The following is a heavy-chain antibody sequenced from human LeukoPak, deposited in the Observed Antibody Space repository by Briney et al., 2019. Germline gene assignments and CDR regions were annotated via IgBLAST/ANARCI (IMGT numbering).Heavy chain of an antibody. CDR3: ATDPLTDY. V-gene: IGHV1-24*01. CDR2: FDPEDGET. J-gene: IGHJ4*02. Sequence: ASVKVSCKASGGTFSSYAISWVRQAPGQGLEWMGGFDPEDGETIYAQKFQGRVTMTEDTSTDTAYMELSSLRSEDTAVYYCATDPLTDYWGQGTLVTVSS. CDR1: GGTFSSYA.